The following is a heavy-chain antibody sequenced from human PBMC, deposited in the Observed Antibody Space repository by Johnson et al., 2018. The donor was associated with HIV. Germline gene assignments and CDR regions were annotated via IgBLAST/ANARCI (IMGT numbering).Heavy chain of an antibody. CDR2: ISYDGSNK. J-gene: IGHJ3*02. CDR3: ARDRRQFLEWLSDGFDI. D-gene: IGHD3-3*01. V-gene: IGHV3-30*03. CDR1: GLNFSDFS. Sequence: QMMLVESGGGVVQPGRSMKLSCAASGLNFSDFSMHWVRQAPGEGLEWVAVISYDGSNKYYVDSVKGRFTISRDNAKNSLYLQMNSLRVEDTAVYHCARDRRQFLEWLSDGFDIWGQGTMVTVSS.